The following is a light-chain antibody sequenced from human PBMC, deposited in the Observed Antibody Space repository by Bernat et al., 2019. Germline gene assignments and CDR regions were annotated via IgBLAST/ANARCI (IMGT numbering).Light chain of an antibody. Sequence: QTVVTQEPSFSVSPGGTVTPTCGLSSGSVSTSYYPSWYQQTPGQPPRTLIYSTNTRSSGVPDRFSGSILGNKAALTITGAQADDESDYCCVLYMCSGPLFGGGTKLTVL. V-gene: IGLV8-61*01. CDR2: STN. CDR1: SGSVSTSYY. CDR3: VLYMCSGPL. J-gene: IGLJ2*01.